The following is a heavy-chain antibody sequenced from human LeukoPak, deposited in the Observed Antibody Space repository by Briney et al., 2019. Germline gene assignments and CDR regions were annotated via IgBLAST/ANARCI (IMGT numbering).Heavy chain of an antibody. V-gene: IGHV3-43D*03. CDR2: ISWDGGST. Sequence: PGGSLRLSCAASGFTFDDYAMHWVRQAPGKGLEWVSLISWDGGSTSYADSVKGRLTISRDNSKNSLYLQMNNLRVEDTALYFCVKDSGSYFAFVDYWGQGTLVTVSS. CDR3: VKDSGSYFAFVDY. CDR1: GFTFDDYA. J-gene: IGHJ4*02. D-gene: IGHD1-26*01.